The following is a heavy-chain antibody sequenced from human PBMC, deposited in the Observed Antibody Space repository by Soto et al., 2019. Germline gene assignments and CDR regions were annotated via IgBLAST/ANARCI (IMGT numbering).Heavy chain of an antibody. CDR2: IYHSGST. J-gene: IGHJ6*02. V-gene: IGHV4-38-2*01. Sequence: SETLSLTCAVSGYSISNGYYWGWIRQPPGKGLEWIGNIYHSGSTYYSPSLKSRVAISIHTSKNQFSLKLSSVTAADTAVYYCARYANYYYPGMDVWGQGTTVTVSS. CDR1: GYSISNGYY. CDR3: ARYANYYYPGMDV. D-gene: IGHD2-8*01.